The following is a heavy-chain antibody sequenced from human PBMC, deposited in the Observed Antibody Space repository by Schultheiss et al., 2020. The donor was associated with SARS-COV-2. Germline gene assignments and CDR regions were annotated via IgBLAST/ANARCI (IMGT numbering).Heavy chain of an antibody. CDR3: ARERIQLWLQAFDY. D-gene: IGHD5-18*01. J-gene: IGHJ4*02. V-gene: IGHV1-18*04. Sequence: ASVKVSCKASGYTFTASYIHWVRQAPGQGLEWMGWINPNNGNTNYAQKLQGRVTMTTDTSTSTAYMELRSLRSDDTAVYYCARERIQLWLQAFDYWGQGTLVTVSS. CDR2: INPNNGNT. CDR1: GYTFTASY.